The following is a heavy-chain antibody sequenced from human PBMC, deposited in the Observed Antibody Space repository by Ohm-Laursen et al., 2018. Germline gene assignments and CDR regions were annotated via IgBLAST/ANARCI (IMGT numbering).Heavy chain of an antibody. V-gene: IGHV1-18*01. J-gene: IGHJ5*02. CDR2: ISAYNGNT. Sequence: SVKVSCKASGYTFTSYGISWVRQAPGQGLEWMGWISAYNGNTNYAQKLQGRVTMTTDTSTSTAYMELRSLRSDDTAVYYCARVIEDYYDSSGYRHWFDPWGQGTLVTVSS. CDR3: ARVIEDYYDSSGYRHWFDP. D-gene: IGHD3-22*01. CDR1: GYTFTSYG.